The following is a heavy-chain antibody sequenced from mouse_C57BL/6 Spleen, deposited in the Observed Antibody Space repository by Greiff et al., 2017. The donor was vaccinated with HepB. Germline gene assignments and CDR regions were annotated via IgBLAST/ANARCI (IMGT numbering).Heavy chain of an antibody. CDR2: INPSTGGT. D-gene: IGHD2-2*01. CDR1: GYSFTGYY. CDR3: ASPYGYDVFAY. V-gene: IGHV1-42*01. J-gene: IGHJ3*01. Sequence: SGPELVKPGASVKISCKASGYSFTGYYMNWVKQSPEKSLEWIGEINPSTGGTTYNQKFKAKATLTVDKSSSTAYMQLKSLTSEDSAVYYCASPYGYDVFAYWGQGTLVTVSA.